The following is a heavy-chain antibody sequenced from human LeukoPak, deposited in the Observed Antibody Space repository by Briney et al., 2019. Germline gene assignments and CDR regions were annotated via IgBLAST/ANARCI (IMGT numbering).Heavy chain of an antibody. V-gene: IGHV1-2*02. D-gene: IGHD6-19*01. Sequence: ASVKVSCKASVYTFTVYYMHWVRQAPRQGLEWMGWINPNSGGTNYAQKFQGRVTITRNTSINTAYMELSSLRSEDTAVYYCARMTVSGRDHWFDRWGQGTLVTVRS. CDR3: ARMTVSGRDHWFDR. J-gene: IGHJ5*02. CDR1: VYTFTVYY. CDR2: INPNSGGT.